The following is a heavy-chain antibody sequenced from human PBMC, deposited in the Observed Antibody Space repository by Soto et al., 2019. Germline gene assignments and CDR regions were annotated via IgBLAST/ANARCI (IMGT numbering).Heavy chain of an antibody. CDR1: GGSFSGYY. CDR3: AAKKYYYGSGSHDP. Sequence: QVQLQQWGAGLLKPSETLSLTCALYGGSFSGYYWSWIRQPPGKGLEWIGEINHTGSSNYNPSLKSRVTISVDASKNQFSLKLSSVTAADTAVYYCAAKKYYYGSGSHDPWGQGTLVTVSS. V-gene: IGHV4-34*01. J-gene: IGHJ5*02. D-gene: IGHD3-10*01. CDR2: INHTGSS.